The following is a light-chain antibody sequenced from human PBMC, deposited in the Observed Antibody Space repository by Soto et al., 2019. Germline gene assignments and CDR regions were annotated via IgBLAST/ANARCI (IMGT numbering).Light chain of an antibody. CDR3: QSYDSSLSGSNVV. J-gene: IGLJ2*01. V-gene: IGLV1-40*01. CDR1: SSNIGGGYD. CDR2: GNS. Sequence: QSVLTQPPSVSGAPGQRVTISCTGSSSNIGGGYDVHWYQQLPGTAPKLLIYGNSNRPSGVPDRFSGSKSGTSASLAITGLQAEDEADYYCQSYDSSLSGSNVVFGGGTKLTVL.